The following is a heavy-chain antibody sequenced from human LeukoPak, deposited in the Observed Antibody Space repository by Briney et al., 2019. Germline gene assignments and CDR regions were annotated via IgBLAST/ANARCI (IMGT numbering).Heavy chain of an antibody. Sequence: PSETLSLTCTVSGYSISSGYYWGWIRQPPGKGLEWIGSIYHSGSTYYNPSLKSRVTILVDTSKNQFSLKLSSVTAADTAVYYCARADGYYYGMDVWGQGTTVTVSS. CDR2: IYHSGST. CDR1: GYSISSGYY. J-gene: IGHJ6*02. V-gene: IGHV4-38-2*02. CDR3: ARADGYYYGMDV.